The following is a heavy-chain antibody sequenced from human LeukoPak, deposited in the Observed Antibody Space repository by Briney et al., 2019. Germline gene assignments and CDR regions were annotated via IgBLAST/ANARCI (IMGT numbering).Heavy chain of an antibody. CDR2: IKQDGSEK. J-gene: IGHJ5*02. V-gene: IGHV3-7*01. Sequence: PGGSLRLSCAASGFTFSSYWMSWARQAPGKGLEWVANIKQDGSEKYYVDSVKGRFTISRDNAKNSLYLQMNSLRAEDTAVYYCARDGDPITMVRGVINSWFDPWGQGTLVTVSS. CDR1: GFTFSSYW. D-gene: IGHD3-10*01. CDR3: ARDGDPITMVRGVINSWFDP.